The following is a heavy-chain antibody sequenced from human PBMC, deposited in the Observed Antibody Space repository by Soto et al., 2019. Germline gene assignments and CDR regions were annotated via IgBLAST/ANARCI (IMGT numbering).Heavy chain of an antibody. Sequence: GGSLRLSCSASGLSFNDYAMHWVRQAAGKGLKYVSSISSNGVSTYYADSVKGRFTISGDNSKNTLYLQMNSLRVEDTAVYYCVKDRFVNYWGQGALVTVSS. CDR3: VKDRFVNY. D-gene: IGHD3-3*01. J-gene: IGHJ4*02. V-gene: IGHV3-64D*06. CDR2: ISSNGVST. CDR1: GLSFNDYA.